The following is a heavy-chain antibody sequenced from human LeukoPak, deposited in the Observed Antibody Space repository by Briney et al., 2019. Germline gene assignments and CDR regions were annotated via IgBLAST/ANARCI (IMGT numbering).Heavy chain of an antibody. CDR3: ARKLDVYVWGSYRPLGYFDY. V-gene: IGHV4-38-2*02. Sequence: PSETLSLTCTVSGYSISSGYYWGWIRQPPGKGLEWIGSIYHSGSTYYNPSLKSRVTISVDTSKNQFSLKLSSVTAADTAVYYCARKLDVYVWGSYRPLGYFDYWGQGTLVTVSS. J-gene: IGHJ4*02. D-gene: IGHD3-16*02. CDR1: GYSISSGYY. CDR2: IYHSGST.